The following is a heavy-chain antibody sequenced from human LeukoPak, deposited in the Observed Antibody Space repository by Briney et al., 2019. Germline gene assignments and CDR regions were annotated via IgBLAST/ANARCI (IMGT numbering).Heavy chain of an antibody. CDR2: INPNSGDT. J-gene: IGHJ4*02. Sequence: ASVKVSCEASGYTFRNYAINWVRQAPGQGLEWVGWINPNSGDTDYAQKFQGRVTVTRDTSISTAYMELGRLRSDDTAVYYCARDHNRWLQRVSDYWGQGTLVTVSS. CDR1: GYTFRNYA. CDR3: ARDHNRWLQRVSDY. V-gene: IGHV1-2*02. D-gene: IGHD5-24*01.